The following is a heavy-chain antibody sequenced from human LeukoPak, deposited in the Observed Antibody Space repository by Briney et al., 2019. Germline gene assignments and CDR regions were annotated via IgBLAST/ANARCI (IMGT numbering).Heavy chain of an antibody. D-gene: IGHD6-13*01. CDR2: IIPILGIA. CDR1: GGTFSSYA. J-gene: IGHJ1*01. CDR3: ATDAYSSKSSRYFQH. Sequence: ASVKVSCKASGGTFSSYAISWVRQAPGQGLEWMGRIIPILGIANYAQKFQGRVTITADKSTSTAYMELSSLRSEDTAVYYCATDAYSSKSSRYFQHWGQGTLVTVSS. V-gene: IGHV1-69*04.